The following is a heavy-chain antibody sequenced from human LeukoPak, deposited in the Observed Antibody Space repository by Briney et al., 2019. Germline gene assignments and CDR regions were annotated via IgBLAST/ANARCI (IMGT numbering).Heavy chain of an antibody. V-gene: IGHV1-18*01. Sequence: VASVKVSCKASGYTFTSYGISWVRQAPGQGLEWMGWISAYNGNTNYAQKLQGRVTMTTDTSTSTAYMELRSLRSDDTAVYYCARSGSRLVRFGETMGYCDNWGQGTLVTVSS. J-gene: IGHJ4*02. CDR1: GYTFTSYG. CDR2: ISAYNGNT. D-gene: IGHD3-10*01. CDR3: ARSGSRLVRFGETMGYCDN.